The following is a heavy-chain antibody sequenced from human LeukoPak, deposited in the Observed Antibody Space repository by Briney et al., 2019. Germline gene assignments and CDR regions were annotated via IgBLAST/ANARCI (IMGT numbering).Heavy chain of an antibody. CDR3: ARHPRGWNLWFDP. CDR2: IYYSGST. V-gene: IGHV4-39*01. CDR1: GGSISSSSYY. Sequence: PSETLSLTCTVSGGSISSSSYYWGWLRQPPGKGLEWLGSIYYSGSTYYNPALKSRVTISVDTSKNQFSLKLSSVTAADTAVYYCARHPRGWNLWFDPWGQGTLVTVSS. D-gene: IGHD1-1*01. J-gene: IGHJ5*02.